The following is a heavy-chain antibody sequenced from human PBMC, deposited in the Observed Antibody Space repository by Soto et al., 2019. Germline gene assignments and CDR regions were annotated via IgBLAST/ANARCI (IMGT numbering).Heavy chain of an antibody. D-gene: IGHD2-8*01. Sequence: LRLSCTASGFLFTDYYMSWIRQPPGKGLEWLAYIDGSSDYTNSADSVKGRFTISRDNAKNSVFLQMNNLRADDTAVYYCARDLRFSSTNYFDFWGRGTLVTVSS. CDR3: ARDLRFSSTNYFDF. CDR2: IDGSSDYT. V-gene: IGHV3-11*06. J-gene: IGHJ4*02. CDR1: GFLFTDYY.